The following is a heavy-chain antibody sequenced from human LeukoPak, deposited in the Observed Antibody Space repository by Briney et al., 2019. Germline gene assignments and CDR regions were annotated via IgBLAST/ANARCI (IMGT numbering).Heavy chain of an antibody. CDR3: ARSGRSERQDF. D-gene: IGHD6-19*01. CDR2: IKQDGSEK. Sequence: GGSLRLSCAASGFTFSSYWMSWVRQAPGKGLEWVANIKQDGSEKYYVDSVKGRFTISRDNAKNSLYLQTNSLRAEDTAVYYCARSGRSERQDFWGQGTLVTVSS. J-gene: IGHJ4*02. V-gene: IGHV3-7*01. CDR1: GFTFSSYW.